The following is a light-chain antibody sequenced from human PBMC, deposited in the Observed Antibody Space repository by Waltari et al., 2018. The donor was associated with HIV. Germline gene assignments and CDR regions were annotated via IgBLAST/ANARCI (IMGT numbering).Light chain of an antibody. Sequence: QSALTQPASVSGSPGQSITISCTGTSSDVGDYNYVSWYQHHPGKAPKLLVFDVYDRPSGVSIRFSGSKSGNTASLTISGLQAEDEADYYCSSYTINRSLHVLFGGGTKLTVL. CDR2: DVY. V-gene: IGLV2-14*03. CDR1: SSDVGDYNY. J-gene: IGLJ2*01. CDR3: SSYTINRSLHVL.